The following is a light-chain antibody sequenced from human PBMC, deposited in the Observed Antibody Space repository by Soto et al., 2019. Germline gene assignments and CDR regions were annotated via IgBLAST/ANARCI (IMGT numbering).Light chain of an antibody. CDR2: KAS. V-gene: IGKV1-5*03. CDR1: QTISSW. CDR3: QQYNTYLSLT. Sequence: DILMTQSPSTLSASVGDRVTIPCRASQTISSWVAWYQQKPGRAPKLLIYKASSLETGVPSRFSGSGSGTEFTLTISGLQPDDFASYYCQQYNTYLSLTFGGGTKVDIK. J-gene: IGKJ4*01.